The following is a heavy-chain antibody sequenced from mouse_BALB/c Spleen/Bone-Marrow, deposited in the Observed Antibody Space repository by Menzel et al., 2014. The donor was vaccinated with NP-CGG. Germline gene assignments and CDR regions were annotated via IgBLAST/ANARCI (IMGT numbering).Heavy chain of an antibody. D-gene: IGHD2-14*01. Sequence: VKLEESGPGLVAPSQSLSITCTVSGFSLTSYGLHWVRQPPGKGLEWLGVIWAGGGTNYNSALMSRLSISKDNSKSQVFLKMNSLQTDDTAMYYCARGGVRRGNYFDYWGQGTTLTVSS. J-gene: IGHJ2*01. CDR3: ARGGVRRGNYFDY. CDR1: GFSLTSYG. V-gene: IGHV2-9*02. CDR2: IWAGGGT.